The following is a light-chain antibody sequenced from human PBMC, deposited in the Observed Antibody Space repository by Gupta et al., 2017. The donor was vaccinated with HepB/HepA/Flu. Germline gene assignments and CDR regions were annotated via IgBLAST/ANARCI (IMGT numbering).Light chain of an antibody. CDR3: QHGCHWPFT. CDR1: QFVSSY. J-gene: IGKJ2*01. Sequence: EIVVTQSPATLSLSPGERATLCCGTSQFVSSYVAWYQQRPGQAPSLLIYDASRRATGVPDRFSGSGSGTDFTLTISSLEPEDFGAYCCQHGCHWPFTFGQGTKVDI. CDR2: DAS. V-gene: IGKV3-11*01.